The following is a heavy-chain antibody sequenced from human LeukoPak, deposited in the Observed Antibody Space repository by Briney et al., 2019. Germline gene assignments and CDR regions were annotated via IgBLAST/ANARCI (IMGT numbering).Heavy chain of an antibody. D-gene: IGHD6-19*01. CDR2: ISYDGSNK. Sequence: PGRSLRLSCAASGFTFSSYAMHWVRQAPGKGLEWVAVISYDGSNKYYADSVEGRFTISRDNSKNTLYLQMNSLRAEDTAVYYCARDLAGSSGWYGNYYYYYGMDVWGQGTTVTVSS. CDR1: GFTFSSYA. V-gene: IGHV3-30-3*01. J-gene: IGHJ6*02. CDR3: ARDLAGSSGWYGNYYYYYGMDV.